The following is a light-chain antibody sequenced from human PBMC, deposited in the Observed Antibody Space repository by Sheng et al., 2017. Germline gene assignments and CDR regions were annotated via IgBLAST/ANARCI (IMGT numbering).Light chain of an antibody. CDR1: SSDVGGYNY. J-gene: IGLJ3*02. CDR2: DVS. V-gene: IGLV2-14*01. CDR3: SSYTSSHRV. Sequence: QSALTQSASVSGSPGQSITISCTGTSSDVGGYNYVSWYQQHPGKAPKLMIYDVSNRPSGVSNRFSGSKSGNTASLTISGPQAEDEADYYCSSYTSSHRVFGGGTKLTVL.